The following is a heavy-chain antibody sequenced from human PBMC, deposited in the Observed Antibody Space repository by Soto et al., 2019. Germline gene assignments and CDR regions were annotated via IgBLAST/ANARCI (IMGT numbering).Heavy chain of an antibody. CDR3: ARDTSNYLDY. D-gene: IGHD2-2*01. J-gene: IGHJ4*02. CDR2: ISAYNGNP. CDR1: GYTFTSYG. V-gene: IGHV1-18*01. Sequence: QVQLVQSGAEVKKPGASVKVSCKASGYTFTSYGISGVRQAPGQWLEWMGWISAYNGNPNYAQKPQGRVTMTTDTPTSTAYMELRRLRSDDTAVYYCARDTSNYLDYWCQGTLVTVSA.